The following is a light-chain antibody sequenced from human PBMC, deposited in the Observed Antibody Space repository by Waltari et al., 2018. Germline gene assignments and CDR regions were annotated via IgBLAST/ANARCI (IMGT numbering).Light chain of an antibody. J-gene: IGLJ2*01. CDR2: YND. Sequence: SYVLTQPPSVSVAQGKTASITCGGNNIGSKSVHWYQRKAGQAPELVIFYNDDRPSGIPERFSGSNSGNTATLTISRVEAGDEADYYCQVWDSSSDHVVFGGGTKLTVL. CDR1: NIGSKS. CDR3: QVWDSSSDHVV. V-gene: IGLV3-21*04.